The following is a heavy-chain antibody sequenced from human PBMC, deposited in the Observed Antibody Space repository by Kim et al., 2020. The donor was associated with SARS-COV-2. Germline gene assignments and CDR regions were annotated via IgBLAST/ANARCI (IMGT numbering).Heavy chain of an antibody. J-gene: IGHJ6*02. V-gene: IGHV3-30-3*01. CDR1: GFTFSTYS. CDR3: ARGVVAHNLKYPMDV. D-gene: IGHD2-2*01. Sequence: GGSLRLSCAAPGFTFSTYSMHWVRLAPGQGLDWVALISYDGSNIFYADSVKGRFTISRDNSKNTLFLQMNSLRIEDTALYYCARGVVAHNLKYPMDVWGQGTTVTVSS. CDR2: ISYDGSNI.